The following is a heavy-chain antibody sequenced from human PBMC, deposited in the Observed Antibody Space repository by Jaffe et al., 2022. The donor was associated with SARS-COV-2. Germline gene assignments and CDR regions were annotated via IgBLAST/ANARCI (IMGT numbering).Heavy chain of an antibody. V-gene: IGHV3-7*03. Sequence: EVQLVESGGGFVQPGGSLRLSCAASGFALSAYYMSWVRQAPGTGPEWVANIKQDGSERYYVDSVKGRFTISRDNAKNSLYLQMNSLRDEDTAVYYCARDLYDILTGSSHDAFDLWGQGTMVTVSS. CDR1: GFALSAYY. CDR2: IKQDGSER. CDR3: ARDLYDILTGSSHDAFDL. D-gene: IGHD3-9*01. J-gene: IGHJ3*01.